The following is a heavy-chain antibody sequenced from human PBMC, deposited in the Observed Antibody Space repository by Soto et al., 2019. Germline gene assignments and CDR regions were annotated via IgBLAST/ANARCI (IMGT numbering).Heavy chain of an antibody. D-gene: IGHD6-19*01. J-gene: IGHJ4*02. CDR3: ASRTSGWYFDY. CDR1: GFTFSNYA. CDR2: ISGRGGST. V-gene: IGHV3-23*01. Sequence: EVQLLESGGGLVQPGGSLRLSCTASGFTFSNYAMNWVRQAPGKGMEGVSVISGRGGSTYYADSVKGRLTISRDNSKNTLYLQMNSLRAEDTAVYYCASRTSGWYFDYWGQGTLVTVSS.